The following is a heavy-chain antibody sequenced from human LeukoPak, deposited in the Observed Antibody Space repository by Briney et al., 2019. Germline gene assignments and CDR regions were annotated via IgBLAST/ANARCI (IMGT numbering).Heavy chain of an antibody. V-gene: IGHV4-38-2*02. J-gene: IGHJ5*02. CDR1: GFSISSDYY. CDR3: ARDFRDSGSS. CDR2: IHHSGTT. Sequence: SETLSLTCAVSGFSISSDYYWAWIRQPPGKGLEWIGSIHHSGTTAYNPSLRSRVTISVNTSKNQFSLKLTSVTAADTAVYFCARDFRDSGSSWGQGTLVIVSS. D-gene: IGHD1-26*01.